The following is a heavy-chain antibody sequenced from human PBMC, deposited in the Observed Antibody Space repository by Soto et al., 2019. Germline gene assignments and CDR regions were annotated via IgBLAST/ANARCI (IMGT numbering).Heavy chain of an antibody. V-gene: IGHV3-11*06. D-gene: IGHD3-10*02. Sequence: LRLSCAASGFTFSDYYMSWIRQAPGKGLEWVSYISSSSSYTNYADSVKGRFTISRDNAKNSLYLQMNSLRAEDTAVYYCASLFRSPDYFDYWGQGTLVTVSS. CDR1: GFTFSDYY. CDR2: ISSSSSYT. CDR3: ASLFRSPDYFDY. J-gene: IGHJ4*02.